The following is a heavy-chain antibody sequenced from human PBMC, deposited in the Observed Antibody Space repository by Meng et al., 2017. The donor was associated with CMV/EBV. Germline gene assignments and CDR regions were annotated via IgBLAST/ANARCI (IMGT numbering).Heavy chain of an antibody. D-gene: IGHD3-3*01. V-gene: IGHV3-30*04. J-gene: IGHJ6*02. CDR1: GFTFSSYA. Sequence: GESLKISCAASGFTFSSYAMHWVRQAPGKGLEWVAVISYDGGNKYYADSVKGRFTISRDNSKNTLYLQMNSLRAEDTAVYYCARDLGRFWEWSGALGGMDVWGQGTTVTVSS. CDR2: ISYDGGNK. CDR3: ARDLGRFWEWSGALGGMDV.